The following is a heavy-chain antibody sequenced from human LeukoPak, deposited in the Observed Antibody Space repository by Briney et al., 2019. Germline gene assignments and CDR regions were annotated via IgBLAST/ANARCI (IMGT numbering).Heavy chain of an antibody. J-gene: IGHJ4*02. CDR3: ARGTPSIALAGRVFDY. V-gene: IGHV3-30*03. Sequence: GGSLRLSCAASGFTFRTFGMHWVRQAPGKGLEWVAVIGNDGITKIYADSVRGRLTISRDNSKNTLYLQMNSLRAEDTAVYYCARGTPSIALAGRVFDYWGQGTLVTVSS. CDR2: IGNDGITK. D-gene: IGHD6-19*01. CDR1: GFTFRTFG.